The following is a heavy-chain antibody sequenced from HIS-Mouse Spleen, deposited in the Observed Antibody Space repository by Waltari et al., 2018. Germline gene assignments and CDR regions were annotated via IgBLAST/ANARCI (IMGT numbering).Heavy chain of an antibody. D-gene: IGHD3-10*01. Sequence: QVQLQESGPGLVKPSQTLSLTCTVSGGSISSGGYYWSWIRQHPGKGLEWIGYIYYSGSNYYNPSLKSRVTRSVDPSKNQFSLKRSSVTAADTAVYYCAREKGYYGSGSYYYYYYGMDVWGQGTTVTVSS. CDR2: IYYSGSN. CDR1: GGSISSGGYY. CDR3: AREKGYYGSGSYYYYYYGMDV. V-gene: IGHV4-31*03. J-gene: IGHJ6*02.